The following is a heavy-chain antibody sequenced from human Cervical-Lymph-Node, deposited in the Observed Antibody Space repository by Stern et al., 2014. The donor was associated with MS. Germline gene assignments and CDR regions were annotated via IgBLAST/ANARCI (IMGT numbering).Heavy chain of an antibody. V-gene: IGHV5-51*01. D-gene: IGHD4-17*01. CDR1: GYRFTANW. CDR3: ARDYGDYAFDY. J-gene: IGHJ4*02. Sequence: VQLVQSGAAVKKPGESLKLSCKGSGYRFTANWIAWVRQMPGKGLEWMGIIYPGEYDTRYSPSFQGQFPISADKSISTAYLQWSSLKASDTAMYYCARDYGDYAFDYWGQGTLVTVSS. CDR2: IYPGEYDT.